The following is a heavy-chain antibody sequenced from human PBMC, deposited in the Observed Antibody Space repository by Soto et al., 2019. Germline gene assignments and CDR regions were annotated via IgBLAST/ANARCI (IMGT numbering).Heavy chain of an antibody. CDR1: GFTFSSYA. CDR3: AKTRTAIQLWFPFDY. V-gene: IGHV3-23*01. Sequence: GGSLRLSCAASGFTFSSYAMSWVRQAPGKGLEWVSAISGSGGSTYYADSVKGRFTISRDNSKNTLYLQMNSLRAEDTAVYYCAKTRTAIQLWFPFDYWGQGTLVTVSS. J-gene: IGHJ4*02. CDR2: ISGSGGST. D-gene: IGHD5-18*01.